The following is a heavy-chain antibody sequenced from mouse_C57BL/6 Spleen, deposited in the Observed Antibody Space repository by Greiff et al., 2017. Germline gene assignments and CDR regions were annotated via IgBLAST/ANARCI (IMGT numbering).Heavy chain of an antibody. CDR1: GYAFSSSW. D-gene: IGHD4-1*01. Sequence: VHLVESGPELVKPGASVKISCKASGYAFSSSWMNWVKQRPGKGLEWIGRIYPGDGDTNYNGKFKGKATLTADKSSSTAYMQLSSLTSEDSAVYFCARGGANWDPFDYWGQGTTLTVSS. V-gene: IGHV1-82*01. CDR2: IYPGDGDT. J-gene: IGHJ2*01. CDR3: ARGGANWDPFDY.